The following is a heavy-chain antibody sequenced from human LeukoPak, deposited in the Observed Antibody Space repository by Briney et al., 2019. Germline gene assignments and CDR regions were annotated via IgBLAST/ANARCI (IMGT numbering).Heavy chain of an antibody. J-gene: IGHJ4*02. D-gene: IGHD3-10*01. V-gene: IGHV5-10-1*01. Sequence: GESLKISCKGSGYSFTSYWISWVRQMPGKGLEWTGRIDPSDSYTSYSPSFQGLVTISADKSISTAYLQWSSLKASDTAMYYCARRRRFGGLYYFDYWGQGTLVTVSS. CDR3: ARRRRFGGLYYFDY. CDR1: GYSFTSYW. CDR2: IDPSDSYT.